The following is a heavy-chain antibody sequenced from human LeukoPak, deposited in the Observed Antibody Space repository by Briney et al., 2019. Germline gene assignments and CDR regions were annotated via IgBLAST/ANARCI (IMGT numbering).Heavy chain of an antibody. CDR3: TTKRGYSYGYAD. CDR1: GFTFSSYG. J-gene: IGHJ4*02. V-gene: IGHV3-33*01. CDR2: IWYDGSNK. D-gene: IGHD5-18*01. Sequence: PGGSLRLSCAASGFTFSSYGMHWVRQAPGKGLEWMAVIWYDGSNKYYADSVKGRFTISRDNSTNTLYLQMNSLRAEDTAVYYCTTKRGYSYGYADWGQGTLVTVSS.